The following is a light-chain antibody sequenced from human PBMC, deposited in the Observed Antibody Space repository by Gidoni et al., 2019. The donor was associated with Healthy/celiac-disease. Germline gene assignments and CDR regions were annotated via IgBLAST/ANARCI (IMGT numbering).Light chain of an antibody. CDR3: QQYYSTLMYT. Sequence: DIVMTQSPDSLAVSLGERATINCKSSQSVLYSSNNKNYLAWYKQKPGQPPKLLIYWASTRESGVPDRFRGSGSGTDFTLTISSLQAEDVAVYYCQQYYSTLMYTFXQXTKLEIK. V-gene: IGKV4-1*01. CDR2: WAS. CDR1: QSVLYSSNNKNY. J-gene: IGKJ2*01.